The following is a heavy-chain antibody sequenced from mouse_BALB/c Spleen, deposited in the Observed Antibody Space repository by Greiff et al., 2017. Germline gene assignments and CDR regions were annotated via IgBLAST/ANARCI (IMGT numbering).Heavy chain of an antibody. CDR3: ARGGRYGAMDY. D-gene: IGHD2-14*01. CDR2: ISSGGSYT. CDR1: GFTFSSYA. V-gene: IGHV5-9-4*01. Sequence: EVQGVESGGGLVKPGGSLKLSCAASGFTFSSYAMSWVRQSPEKRLEWVAEISSGGSYTYYPDTVTGRFTISRDNAKNTLYLEMSSLRSEDTAMYYCARGGRYGAMDYWGQGTSVTVSS. J-gene: IGHJ4*01.